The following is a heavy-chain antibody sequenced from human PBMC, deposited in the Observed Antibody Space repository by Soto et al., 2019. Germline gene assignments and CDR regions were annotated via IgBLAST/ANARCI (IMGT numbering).Heavy chain of an antibody. J-gene: IGHJ4*02. Sequence: PGGCMRLSCAASRFSFGSNSMNWVRQAPGKGLEWVSYINSGSSTIYYADSVKGRFTISRDNAKNSLYLQMNSLRDEDTAVYYCARDFYYGFDYWGQGILVTVSS. V-gene: IGHV3-48*02. CDR3: ARDFYYGFDY. D-gene: IGHD3-22*01. CDR1: RFSFGSNS. CDR2: INSGSSTI.